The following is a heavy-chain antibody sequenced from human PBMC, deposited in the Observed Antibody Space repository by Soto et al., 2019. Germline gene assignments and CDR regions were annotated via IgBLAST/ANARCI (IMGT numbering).Heavy chain of an antibody. Sequence: EVQLVESGGGLVQPGGSLRLSCVASGFTLSSYSMNWVRQAPGKGLEWVSYITGSSNTIYYRASVKGRFTISRDNAKNSLYLQMNSLRAEDTAVYYCARTGSNGFLDSWGQGTRVSVSS. D-gene: IGHD3-16*01. CDR3: ARTGSNGFLDS. J-gene: IGHJ4*02. CDR1: GFTLSSYS. CDR2: ITGSSNTI. V-gene: IGHV3-48*01.